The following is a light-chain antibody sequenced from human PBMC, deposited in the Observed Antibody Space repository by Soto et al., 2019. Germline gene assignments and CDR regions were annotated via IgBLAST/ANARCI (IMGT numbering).Light chain of an antibody. J-gene: IGKJ1*01. CDR3: QQYGSSSET. CDR1: QSVSSSY. CDR2: GAS. Sequence: EIVLTQSPGILSLSPGERATLSCSASQSVSSSYLAWYQQKPGQAPRLLIYGASSRATGIPDRFSGSGSGTDFTLTISRLEPEDFAVYYCQQYGSSSETFGQGTKVDIK. V-gene: IGKV3-20*01.